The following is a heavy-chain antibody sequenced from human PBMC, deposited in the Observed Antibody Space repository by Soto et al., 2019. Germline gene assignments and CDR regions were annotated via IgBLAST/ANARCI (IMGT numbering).Heavy chain of an antibody. CDR3: ARDSGDFWSGYYGHDAFDI. D-gene: IGHD3-3*01. Sequence: GGSLRLSCAASGFTFSSYSMNWVRQAPGKGLEWVSYISSSSSTIYYADSVKGRFTISRDNAKNSLYLQMNSLRDEDTAVYYCARDSGDFWSGYYGHDAFDIWGQGTMVTVSS. V-gene: IGHV3-48*02. J-gene: IGHJ3*02. CDR2: ISSSSSTI. CDR1: GFTFSSYS.